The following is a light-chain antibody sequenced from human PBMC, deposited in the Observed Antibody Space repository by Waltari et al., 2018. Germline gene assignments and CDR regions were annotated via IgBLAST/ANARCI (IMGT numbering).Light chain of an antibody. Sequence: DIQMPQSPSSLSASVGDRVTITCRASQGISISLAWYQQKPGKAPKLLLYAAARLESGVPSKFSGSGSGTDYTLTISSLQPEDFATYYCQQYYSTPWTFGQGTKVEIK. V-gene: IGKV1-NL1*01. CDR1: QGISIS. CDR3: QQYYSTPWT. J-gene: IGKJ1*01. CDR2: AAA.